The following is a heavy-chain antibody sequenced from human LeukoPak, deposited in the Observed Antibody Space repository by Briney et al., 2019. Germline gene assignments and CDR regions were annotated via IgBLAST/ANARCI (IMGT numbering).Heavy chain of an antibody. CDR1: GYTFTSYD. CDR3: ARDFWSGYYPA. D-gene: IGHD3-3*01. J-gene: IGHJ5*02. V-gene: IGHV1-8*03. CDR2: MNPNSGNT. Sequence: ASVKVSCKASGYTFTSYDINWVRQATGQGLEWMRWMNPNSGNTGYAQKFQGRVTITRNTSISTAYMELSSLRSEDTAVYYCARDFWSGYYPAWGQGTLVTVSS.